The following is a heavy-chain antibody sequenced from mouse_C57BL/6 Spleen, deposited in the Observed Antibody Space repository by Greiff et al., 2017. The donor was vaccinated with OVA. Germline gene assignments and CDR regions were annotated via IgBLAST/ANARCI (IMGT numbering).Heavy chain of an antibody. D-gene: IGHD2-4*01. V-gene: IGHV1-80*01. J-gene: IGHJ3*01. CDR3: ARIYYDYDRGFAY. CDR1: GYAFSSYW. CDR2: IYPGDGDT. Sequence: VQLQQSGAELVKPGASVKISCKASGYAFSSYWMNWVKQRPGKGLEWIGQIYPGDGDTNYNGKFKGKATLTADKSSSTAYMQLSSLTSEDSAVYFCARIYYDYDRGFAYWGQGTLVTVSA.